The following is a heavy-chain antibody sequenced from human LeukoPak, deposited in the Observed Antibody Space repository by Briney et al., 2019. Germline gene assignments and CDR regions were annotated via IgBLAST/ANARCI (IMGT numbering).Heavy chain of an antibody. Sequence: ASVKVSCKASGYTFTSYDINWVRQATGQGLEWMGWMNPNSGNTGYAQKFQGRVTMTRDTSISTAYMELSRLRSDDTAVYYCARADFYGDHFDYWGQGTLVTVSS. CDR1: GYTFTSYD. CDR2: MNPNSGNT. CDR3: ARADFYGDHFDY. V-gene: IGHV1-8*01. J-gene: IGHJ4*02. D-gene: IGHD4-17*01.